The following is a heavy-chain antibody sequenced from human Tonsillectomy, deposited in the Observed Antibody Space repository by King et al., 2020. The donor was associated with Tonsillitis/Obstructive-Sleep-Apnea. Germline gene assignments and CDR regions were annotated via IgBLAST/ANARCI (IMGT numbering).Heavy chain of an antibody. J-gene: IGHJ4*02. Sequence: QLQESGPGLVKPSQTLSLTCTVSGGSISSGGYYWSWIRQHPGKGLEWIGYIYYSGSTYYNPPLKSRVTISVDTSKNQFSLKLSSVTAADTAVYYCARDRVGYCSGGTCYYFDYWGQGTLVTVSS. CDR2: IYYSGST. D-gene: IGHD2-15*01. V-gene: IGHV4-31*03. CDR3: ARDRVGYCSGGTCYYFDY. CDR1: GGSISSGGYY.